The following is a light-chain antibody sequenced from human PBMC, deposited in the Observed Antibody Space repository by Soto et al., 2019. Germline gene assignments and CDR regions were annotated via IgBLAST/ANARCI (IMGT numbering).Light chain of an antibody. CDR1: SSDVGCYNY. CDR2: DVS. CDR3: SSYTSSSIL. V-gene: IGLV2-14*01. Sequence: QSVLTQPASVSGSPGQSITISCTGTSSDVGCYNYVSWYQQHPGKAPKLMIYDVSNRPSGVSNRFSGSKSGNTASLTISGLQAEDEADYYCSSYTSSSILLGTGTKLTVL. J-gene: IGLJ1*01.